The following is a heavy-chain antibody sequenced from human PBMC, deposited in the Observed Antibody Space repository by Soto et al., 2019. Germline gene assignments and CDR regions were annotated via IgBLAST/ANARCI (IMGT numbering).Heavy chain of an antibody. J-gene: IGHJ4*02. CDR2: ISAYNGNT. CDR1: GYTFTSYG. CDR3: ARDRRNIVVVVAATSDFDY. V-gene: IGHV1-18*01. Sequence: QVQLVQSGAEVKKPGASVKVSCKASGYTFTSYGISWVRQAPGQGLERMGWISAYNGNTNYAQKLQGRVTMTTDTATSTAYMELRSLRSDDTAVYYCARDRRNIVVVVAATSDFDYWGQGTLVTVSS. D-gene: IGHD2-15*01.